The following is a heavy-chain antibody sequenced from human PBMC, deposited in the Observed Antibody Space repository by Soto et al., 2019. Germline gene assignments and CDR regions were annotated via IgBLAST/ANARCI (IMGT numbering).Heavy chain of an antibody. J-gene: IGHJ4*02. CDR2: IYHSGST. D-gene: IGHD4-17*01. CDR1: GYSISSGYY. CDR3: ARGHGDYEYYFDY. Sequence: SETLSLTCAVSGYSISSGYYWGWIRQPPGKGLEWIGSIYHSGSTYYNPSLKSRVTISVDTSKNQFSLKLSSVTAADTAVYYCARGHGDYEYYFDYWGQGTLVTVSS. V-gene: IGHV4-38-2*01.